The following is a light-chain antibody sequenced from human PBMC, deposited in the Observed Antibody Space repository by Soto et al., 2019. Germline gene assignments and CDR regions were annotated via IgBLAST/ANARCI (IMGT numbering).Light chain of an antibody. CDR3: QQSYSTPPT. CDR2: TSS. Sequence: DIQMTQSPSSLSASVGDRVTISCRASQSIGRNLNWYQQKPGKAPTLLMFTSSNLQSGVPSRFSGSGSGTDFILTISSLQPEDFATYYCQQSYSTPPTFGQVTKVDIK. CDR1: QSIGRN. J-gene: IGKJ1*01. V-gene: IGKV1-39*01.